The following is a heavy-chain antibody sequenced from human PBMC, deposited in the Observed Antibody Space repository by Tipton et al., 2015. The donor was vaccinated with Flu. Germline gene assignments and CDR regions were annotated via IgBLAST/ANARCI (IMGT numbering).Heavy chain of an antibody. D-gene: IGHD3-3*01. Sequence: SLRLSCAASGFTFSSYAMSWVRQAPGKGLEWASAISGSGGSTYYADSVKGRFTISRDNSKNTLYLQMNSLRAEDTAVYYCTTELVDWLLTHNYFDYWGQGTLVTVSS. V-gene: IGHV3-23*01. CDR3: TTELVDWLLTHNYFDY. CDR2: ISGSGGST. J-gene: IGHJ4*02. CDR1: GFTFSSYA.